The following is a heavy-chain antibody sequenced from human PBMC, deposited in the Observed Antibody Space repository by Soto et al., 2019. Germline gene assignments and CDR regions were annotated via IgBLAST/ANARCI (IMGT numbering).Heavy chain of an antibody. CDR2: IYHSGST. J-gene: IGHJ5*02. CDR1: GGSIRRGGYS. V-gene: IGHV4-30-2*01. D-gene: IGHD1-26*01. CDR3: ASTPTP. Sequence: QLQLQESGSGLVKPSQTLSLTCAVSGGSIRRGGYSWSWIRQTPGKGLEWIGYIYHSGSTYYNPSLKSRVTISVDRYKNQFSLKLSSVTASDTAVYYCASTPTPWRQGTLVTVSS.